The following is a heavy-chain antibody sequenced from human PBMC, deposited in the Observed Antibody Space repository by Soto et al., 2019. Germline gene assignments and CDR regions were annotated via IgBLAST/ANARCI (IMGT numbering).Heavy chain of an antibody. CDR2: ITNNADST. CDR3: ANGRPAWSFYQLSHY. CDR1: GFTFSTYT. Sequence: EVQLLESGGGLVQPGGSLRLSCAASGFTFSTYTMTWVRQAPGKGLEWVSSITNNADSTYYADSVKGRFTISRDNSRNTLYLQLHGLRAEDPAIYYCANGRPAWSFYQLSHYWGQGTLVTVSS. D-gene: IGHD3-10*01. V-gene: IGHV3-23*01. J-gene: IGHJ4*02.